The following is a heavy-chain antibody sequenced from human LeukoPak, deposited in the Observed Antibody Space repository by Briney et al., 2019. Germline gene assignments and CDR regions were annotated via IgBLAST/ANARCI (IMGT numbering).Heavy chain of an antibody. J-gene: IGHJ3*02. Sequence: ASVTVSCKASGYTFSSYGISWVRQAPGQGLEWMGWISAYNGNTYYAQNLQGRVTMTTDTSTSTAYMELRSLRSDDTAVYYCASGYCSGGSCSNAFDIWGQGTLVTVSS. CDR2: ISAYNGNT. V-gene: IGHV1-18*01. D-gene: IGHD2-15*01. CDR1: GYTFSSYG. CDR3: ASGYCSGGSCSNAFDI.